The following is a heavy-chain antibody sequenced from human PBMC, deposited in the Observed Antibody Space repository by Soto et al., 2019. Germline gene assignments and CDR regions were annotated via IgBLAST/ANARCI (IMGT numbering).Heavy chain of an antibody. CDR1: GGSINNYY. CDR2: IYYSGST. D-gene: IGHD5-18*01. Sequence: SSETLSLTCSVSGGSINNYYWSWIRQPPGKGLEWVGYIYYSGSTNYNPSLKSRVAISVDTSKNQFSLNLTSVTAADTALYYCARRQGSFGSLFDYWGQGILVTVSS. CDR3: ARRQGSFGSLFDY. V-gene: IGHV4-59*08. J-gene: IGHJ4*02.